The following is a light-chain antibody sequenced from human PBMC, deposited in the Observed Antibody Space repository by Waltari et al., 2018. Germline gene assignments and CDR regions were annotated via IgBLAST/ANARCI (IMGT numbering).Light chain of an antibody. CDR1: QSVSRA. V-gene: IGKV3-20*01. CDR2: AAS. J-gene: IGKJ1*01. CDR3: QHYVNLPVT. Sequence: EIVLTQSPGTLSLSPGERATLSCRASQSVSRALAWYQQKPGQAPRLLIYAASTRATGCPDRFSGSGSGTDFSLTISRLDPEDFAVYYCQHYVNLPVTFGQGTKVES.